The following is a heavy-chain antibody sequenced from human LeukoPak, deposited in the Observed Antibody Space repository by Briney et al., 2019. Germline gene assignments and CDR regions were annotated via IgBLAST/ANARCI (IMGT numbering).Heavy chain of an antibody. D-gene: IGHD3-3*01. CDR3: ARDFWSGYNYFDY. J-gene: IGHJ4*02. CDR1: GFTFSSYA. Sequence: QSGGSLRLSCAASGFTFSSYAMSWVRQTPGKGLEWVSGISSGSSGGVTYYADSVKGRFTISRDNAKNSLYLQMNSLRAEDTAVYYCARDFWSGYNYFDYWGQGTLVTVSS. CDR2: ISSGSSGGVT. V-gene: IGHV3-23*01.